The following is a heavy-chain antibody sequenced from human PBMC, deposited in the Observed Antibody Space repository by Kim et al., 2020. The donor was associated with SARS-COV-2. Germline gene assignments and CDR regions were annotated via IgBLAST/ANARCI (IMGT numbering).Heavy chain of an antibody. Sequence: GGSLRLSCAASGFTFSSYGMHWVRQAPGKGLEWVAVISYDGSNKYYADSVKGRFTISRDNSKNTLYLQMNSLRAEDTAVYYCAKADGYRIAVAGTYFQHWGQGTLVTVSS. J-gene: IGHJ1*01. CDR1: GFTFSSYG. V-gene: IGHV3-30*18. CDR2: ISYDGSNK. D-gene: IGHD6-19*01. CDR3: AKADGYRIAVAGTYFQH.